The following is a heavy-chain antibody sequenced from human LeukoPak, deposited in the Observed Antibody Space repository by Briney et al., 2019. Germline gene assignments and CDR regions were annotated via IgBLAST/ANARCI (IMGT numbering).Heavy chain of an antibody. CDR2: INPSGGST. J-gene: IGHJ5*02. V-gene: IGHV1-46*01. D-gene: IGHD6-19*01. CDR1: GYTFTSYY. CDR3: ARLGTSGWYRPNYFDP. Sequence: ASVKVSCKASGYTFTSYYMHWVRQAPGQGLEWMGVINPSGGSTNYAQKFQGRVTMTRDTSTSTVYMELSSLRSEDTAVYYCARLGTSGWYRPNYFDPWGQGTLVTVSS.